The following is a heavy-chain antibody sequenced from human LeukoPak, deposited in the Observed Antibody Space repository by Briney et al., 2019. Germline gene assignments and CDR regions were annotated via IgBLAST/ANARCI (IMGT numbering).Heavy chain of an antibody. Sequence: PSETLSLTCAVSGGSISSSNWWSWVRQPPGKGLEWIGSIYYSGSTYYNPSLKSRVTISVDTSKSQFSLRLSSVTAADTAVYYCARRVAAGGLNWFDPWGQGTLVTVSS. CDR3: ARRVAAGGLNWFDP. J-gene: IGHJ5*02. CDR2: IYYSGST. D-gene: IGHD6-13*01. V-gene: IGHV4-39*01. CDR1: GGSISSSNW.